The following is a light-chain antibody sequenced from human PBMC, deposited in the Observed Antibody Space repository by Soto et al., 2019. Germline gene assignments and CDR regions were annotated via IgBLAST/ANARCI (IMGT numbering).Light chain of an antibody. Sequence: EIVMTQSPLTLPVTLGEPASISCRSSQSLLYNNTYNYLDWYVQKPGQSPQLLIYFGSNRAPGVPDRFSGSGSGTDFTLKINRVEAEDVGTYYCMQALQSLTFGQGTRLEI. V-gene: IGKV2-28*01. CDR2: FGS. J-gene: IGKJ5*01. CDR3: MQALQSLT. CDR1: QSLLYNNTYNY.